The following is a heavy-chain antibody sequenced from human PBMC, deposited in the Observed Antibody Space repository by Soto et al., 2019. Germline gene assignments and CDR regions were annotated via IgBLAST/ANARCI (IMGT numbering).Heavy chain of an antibody. CDR2: INPNSGGT. Sequence: GASVKVSCKASGYTFTGYYMHWVRQARGQGLEWMGWINPNSGGTNYAQKFQGRVTMTRDTSISTAYMELSRLRSDDTTVYYCARVVGYCTNGVCPTGGMDVWGRGTTVTVSS. D-gene: IGHD2-8*01. CDR1: GYTFTGYY. J-gene: IGHJ6*02. CDR3: ARVVGYCTNGVCPTGGMDV. V-gene: IGHV1-2*02.